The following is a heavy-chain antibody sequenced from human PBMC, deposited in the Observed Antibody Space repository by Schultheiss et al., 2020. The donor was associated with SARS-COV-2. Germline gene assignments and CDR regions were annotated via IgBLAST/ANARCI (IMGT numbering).Heavy chain of an antibody. CDR2: ISGSGGST. CDR1: GFTFSSYA. J-gene: IGHJ4*02. V-gene: IGHV3-23*01. CDR3: ARDYCSGGSCYRHTYYFDY. D-gene: IGHD2-15*01. Sequence: GGSLRLSCAASGFTFSSYAMSWVRQAPGKGLEWVSAISGSGGSTYYADSVKGRFTISRDNSKNTLYLQMNSLRAEDTAVYYCARDYCSGGSCYRHTYYFDYWGQGTLVTVSS.